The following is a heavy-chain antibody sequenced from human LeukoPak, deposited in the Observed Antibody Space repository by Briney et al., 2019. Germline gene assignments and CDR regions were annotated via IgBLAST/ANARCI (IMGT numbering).Heavy chain of an antibody. D-gene: IGHD5-12*01. CDR3: ARPGRVATISGSAFDI. J-gene: IGHJ3*02. Sequence: ASVKVSCKASGYTFTRYGISWVRQAPAQGLEWMGWITPYNGNTNYAQKLQGRVTMTTDTSTSTAYMELRSLRSDDTAVYYCARPGRVATISGSAFDIWGQGTMVTVSS. CDR1: GYTFTRYG. CDR2: ITPYNGNT. V-gene: IGHV1-18*01.